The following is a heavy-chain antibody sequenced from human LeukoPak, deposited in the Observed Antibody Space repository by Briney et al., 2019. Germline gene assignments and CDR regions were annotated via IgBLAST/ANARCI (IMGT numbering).Heavy chain of an antibody. CDR1: GFTFSSYA. D-gene: IGHD5-12*01. J-gene: IGHJ4*02. Sequence: GGSLRLSCAASGFTFSSYAMSWVRQAPGKGLEWVSAISGSGGSTYYADSVKGRFTISRDNSKNTLYLQMNSLRAEDTALYHCARGGYSGYPGTSWGQGTLVTVSS. V-gene: IGHV3-23*01. CDR3: ARGGYSGYPGTS. CDR2: ISGSGGST.